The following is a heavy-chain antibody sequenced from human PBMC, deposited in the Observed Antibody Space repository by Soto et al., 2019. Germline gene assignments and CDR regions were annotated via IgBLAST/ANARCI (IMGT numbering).Heavy chain of an antibody. Sequence: GWSLRLSCAASGFTFSSYAMHWVRQAPGKGLEWVAVISYDGSNKYYADSVKGRFTISRDNSKNTLYLQMNSLRAEDTAVYYCARSAGWAVDLGWGYYGMDVWGQGTRVTVSS. D-gene: IGHD6-19*01. J-gene: IGHJ6*02. CDR1: GFTFSSYA. CDR2: ISYDGSNK. CDR3: ARSAGWAVDLGWGYYGMDV. V-gene: IGHV3-30-3*01.